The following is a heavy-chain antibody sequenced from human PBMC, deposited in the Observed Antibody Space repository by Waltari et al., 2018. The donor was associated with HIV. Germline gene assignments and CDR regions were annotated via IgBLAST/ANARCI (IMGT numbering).Heavy chain of an antibody. CDR3: TRSSKLDY. CDR1: GFSFGDFV. Sequence: EVQLVDVGGGFVQSGRSLRRSCTGFGFSFGDFVISWFRQAPGKGLEWVGLIRSRTYGGATEYAASGKGRFTISRDDLKSVAYLQMNSLKTEDTAVYYCTRSSKLDYWGQGTLVTVSS. V-gene: IGHV3-49*03. D-gene: IGHD4-4*01. CDR2: IRSRTYGGAT. J-gene: IGHJ4*02.